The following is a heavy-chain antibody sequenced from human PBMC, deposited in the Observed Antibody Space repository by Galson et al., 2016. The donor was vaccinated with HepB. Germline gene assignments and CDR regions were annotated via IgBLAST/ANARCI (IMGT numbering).Heavy chain of an antibody. CDR3: ARVRFSTSAGYYFDY. D-gene: IGHD6-13*01. CDR1: GYTFTTYN. J-gene: IGHJ4*02. CDR2: IDPDNDNR. Sequence: VKVSCKASGYTFTTYNIHWLRQAPGQSLEWMGLIDPDNDNRRYSQRFQGGLTITRDTSASTTNMELSSLTSEDMALYYCARVRFSTSAGYYFDYWGQGTLVTVSS. V-gene: IGHV1-3*01.